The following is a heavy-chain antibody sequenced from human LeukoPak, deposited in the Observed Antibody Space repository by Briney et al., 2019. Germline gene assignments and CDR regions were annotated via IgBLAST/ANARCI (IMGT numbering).Heavy chain of an antibody. CDR3: ARVGTTGATADN. D-gene: IGHD4-11*01. CDR1: GYTFTGYY. Sequence: GASVKVSCKASGYTFTGYYMHWVRQAPGQGPEWMGIINPRGGSTDYAQKFQGRVTMTSDTSTSTVYMELKSLTSEDTAVYFCARVGTTGATADNWGQGTLVTVSS. CDR2: INPRGGST. V-gene: IGHV1-46*01. J-gene: IGHJ4*02.